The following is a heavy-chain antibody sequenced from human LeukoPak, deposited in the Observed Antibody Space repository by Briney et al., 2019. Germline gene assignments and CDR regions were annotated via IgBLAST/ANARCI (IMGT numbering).Heavy chain of an antibody. V-gene: IGHV1-2*02. Sequence: GGSVRVSCKASGYTFSGYYMHWVRQAPGKGLEWMGWIKPNSGGKNYAEKVKGRVTMTRDTSISTAYMALSRLRSDDTAVYYCARGGVVVPAAIGYYYYGMDVWGQGPTVTVSS. CDR2: IKPNSGGK. CDR3: ARGGVVVPAAIGYYYYGMDV. J-gene: IGHJ6*02. CDR1: GYTFSGYY. D-gene: IGHD2-2*01.